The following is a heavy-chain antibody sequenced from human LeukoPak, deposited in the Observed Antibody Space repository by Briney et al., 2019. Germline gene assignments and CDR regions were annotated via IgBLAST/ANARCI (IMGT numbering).Heavy chain of an antibody. V-gene: IGHV4-59*11. CDR3: ARKRSHFWYRAF. CDR2: IHYSGST. CDR1: GDSTSSHY. Sequence: SETLSLTCTVSGDSTSSHYWSWIRQSPGKGLEWLGFIHYSGSTDYNPSLRSRVSISIDTSKNQFTLNLRSVTAADSAIYYCARKRSHFWYRAFGGKGTRVTVSS. D-gene: IGHD1-26*01. J-gene: IGHJ6*03.